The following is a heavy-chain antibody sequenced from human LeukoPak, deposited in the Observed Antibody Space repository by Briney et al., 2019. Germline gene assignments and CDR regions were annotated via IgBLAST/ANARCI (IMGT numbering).Heavy chain of an antibody. D-gene: IGHD4-17*01. CDR2: ISGSGGTT. CDR1: GFTVSSNY. J-gene: IGHJ4*02. Sequence: GGSLRLSCAASGFTVSSNYMSWVRQAPGKGLEWVSDISGSGGTTYYPDSVKGQFTLSRDNSKITLYLDMNRLRAEDTAVYYRAKAGDQVTVTELDYWGQGTLVTVSS. V-gene: IGHV3-23*01. CDR3: AKAGDQVTVTELDY.